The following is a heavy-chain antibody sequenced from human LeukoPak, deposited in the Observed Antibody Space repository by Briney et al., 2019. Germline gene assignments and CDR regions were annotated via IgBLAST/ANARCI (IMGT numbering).Heavy chain of an antibody. CDR2: INHSGST. D-gene: IGHD2-2*01. V-gene: IGHV4-34*01. Sequence: PSETLSLTCAVYGGSFSGYYWSWIRQPPEKGLEWIGEINHSGSTNYNPSLKSRVTISVDTSKNQFSLKLTSVTSADTAVYYCARDGPAYTSRWYDYYYGLDVWGQGTTVTVSS. CDR3: ARDGPAYTSRWYDYYYGLDV. J-gene: IGHJ6*02. CDR1: GGSFSGYY.